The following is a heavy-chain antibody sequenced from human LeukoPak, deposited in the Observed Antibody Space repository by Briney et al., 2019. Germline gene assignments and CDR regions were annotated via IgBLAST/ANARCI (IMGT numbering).Heavy chain of an antibody. Sequence: SQTLSLTCTVSGGSISSGDYYWSWIRQPPGKGLEWIGYIYYSGSTYYNPSLKSRVTISVDTSKNQFSLKLSSVTAADTAVYYCARVPYGSGSYHLDYWGQGTLVTVSS. CDR2: IYYSGST. J-gene: IGHJ4*02. D-gene: IGHD3-10*01. CDR3: ARVPYGSGSYHLDY. V-gene: IGHV4-30-4*01. CDR1: GGSISSGDYY.